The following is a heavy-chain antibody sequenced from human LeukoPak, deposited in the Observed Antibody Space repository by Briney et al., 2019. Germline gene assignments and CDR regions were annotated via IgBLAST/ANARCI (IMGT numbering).Heavy chain of an antibody. CDR2: IYYSGST. D-gene: IGHD3-10*01. J-gene: IGHJ4*02. V-gene: IGHV4-59*08. CDR3: ARQESGSGNYLSYFDY. Sequence: SETLSLTCIVSGASISSHYWSWIRQPPGKGLEWIGYIYYSGSTNYNPSLKSRVTISVDTSKNQFSLKLSSVTAADTAVYYCARQESGSGNYLSYFDYWGQGTLVTVSS. CDR1: GASISSHY.